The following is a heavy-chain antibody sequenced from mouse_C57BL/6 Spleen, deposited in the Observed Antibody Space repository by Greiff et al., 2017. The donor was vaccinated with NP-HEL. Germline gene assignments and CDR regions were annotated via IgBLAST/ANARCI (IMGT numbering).Heavy chain of an antibody. CDR2: IDPETGGT. J-gene: IGHJ3*01. Sequence: QVHVKQSGAELVRPGASVTLSCKASGYTFTDYEMHWVKQTPVHGLEWIGAIDPETGGTAYNQKFKGKAILTADKSSSTAYMELRSLTSEDSAVYYCTRYAYYSNSWFAYWGQGTLVTVSA. CDR1: GYTFTDYE. V-gene: IGHV1-15*01. CDR3: TRYAYYSNSWFAY. D-gene: IGHD2-5*01.